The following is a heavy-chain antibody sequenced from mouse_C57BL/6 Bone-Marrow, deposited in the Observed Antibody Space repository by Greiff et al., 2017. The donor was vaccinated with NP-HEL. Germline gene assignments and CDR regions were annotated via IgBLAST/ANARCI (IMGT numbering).Heavy chain of an antibody. Sequence: EVKLVESGGDLVKPGGSLKLSCAASGFTFSSYGMSWVRQTPDKRLEWVATISSGGSYTYYPDSVKGRFTISRDNAKNTLYLQMSSLKSEDTARYYCARPLYSYYFDYWGQGTTLTVSS. CDR1: GFTFSSYG. J-gene: IGHJ2*01. CDR3: ARPLYSYYFDY. CDR2: ISSGGSYT. D-gene: IGHD1-1*01. V-gene: IGHV5-6*01.